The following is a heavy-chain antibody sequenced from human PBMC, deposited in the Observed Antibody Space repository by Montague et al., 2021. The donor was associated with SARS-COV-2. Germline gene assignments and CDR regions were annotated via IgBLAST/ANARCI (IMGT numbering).Heavy chain of an antibody. CDR2: IYHSGST. V-gene: IGHV4-4*02. J-gene: IGHJ6*02. CDR1: GGSISSSNW. D-gene: IGHD5-12*01. Sequence: SETLSLTCAVSGGSISSSNWWCWVRQPPGKGLEWIGEIYHSGSTNYNPSLKGRGTISVDKSKNQFSLRLSSVTAADTAVYYCVYRDYYYYYGMDVWGQGTTVTVSS. CDR3: VYRDYYYYYGMDV.